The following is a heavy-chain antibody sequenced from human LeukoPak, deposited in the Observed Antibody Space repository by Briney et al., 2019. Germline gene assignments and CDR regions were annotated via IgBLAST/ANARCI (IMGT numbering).Heavy chain of an antibody. CDR2: IYYSGNT. D-gene: IGHD3/OR15-3a*01. J-gene: IGHJ4*02. CDR3: ARAQGNGLIDF. V-gene: IGHV4-39*01. CDR1: GDSVSSSKKY. Sequence: SETLSLTCTVSGDSVSSSKKYWGWVRQPPGKGLEWIGSIYYSGNTYYNPSLKSRVTISLDTSRNQFSLRLSSVTAADTADYYCARAQGNGLIDFWGQGTLVTVSS.